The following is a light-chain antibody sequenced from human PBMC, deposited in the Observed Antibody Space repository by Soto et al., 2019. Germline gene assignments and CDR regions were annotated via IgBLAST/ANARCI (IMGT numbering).Light chain of an antibody. CDR1: QSVRDN. CDR2: GTS. V-gene: IGKV3-15*01. J-gene: IGKJ3*01. Sequence: EIVMTQSPSTLSVSTGERATLSCRASQSVRDNLACYQQKPGQAPGLLIYGTSIRATGIPARFSGSVSDTEFTLTISSLQSDDFATYYYHHYDDWPLTFVPGTKVDIK. CDR3: HHYDDWPLT.